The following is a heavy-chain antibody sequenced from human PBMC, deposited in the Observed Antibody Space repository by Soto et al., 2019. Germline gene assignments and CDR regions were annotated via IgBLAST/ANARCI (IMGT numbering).Heavy chain of an antibody. CDR1: GFTFTSSA. Sequence: SVKVSCKASGFTFTSSAVQWVRQARGQRLEWVGWIVVGSGNTNYAQKFQERVTITRDMSTSTAYMELSSLRSEDTAVYYCAAGWGAYDILTGYSGYYGMDVWAQRTTVTVSS. CDR2: IVVGSGNT. V-gene: IGHV1-58*01. J-gene: IGHJ6*02. D-gene: IGHD3-9*01. CDR3: AAGWGAYDILTGYSGYYGMDV.